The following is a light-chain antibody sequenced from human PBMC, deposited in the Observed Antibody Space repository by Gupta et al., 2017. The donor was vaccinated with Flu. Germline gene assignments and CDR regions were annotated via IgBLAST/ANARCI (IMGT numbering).Light chain of an antibody. CDR1: NSDFGAYNY. V-gene: IGLV2-14*03. J-gene: IGLJ2*01. CDR3: SSYTGSSTL. CDR2: EVN. Sequence: HSITISCTGSNSDFGAYNYVSWYQQRPGKAPKRIIFEVNNRPSGVSTRFSGSKSGNTASLTISGLQAEDDAHYYCSSYTGSSTLFGGGTQLTVL.